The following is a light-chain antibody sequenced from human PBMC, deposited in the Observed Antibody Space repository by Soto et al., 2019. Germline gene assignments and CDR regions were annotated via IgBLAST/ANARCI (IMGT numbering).Light chain of an antibody. J-gene: IGKJ4*01. Sequence: DIVMTQSPASLAVSLGERATINCKSSQSVLYSSNNKNYLAWYQQKPGQPPKLLIYWASTRESGVPDRFSGSGSWTDFTLTISSLQAEDVAVYYCQQYYSTPPTFGGGTKVDIK. V-gene: IGKV4-1*01. CDR1: QSVLYSSNNKNY. CDR3: QQYYSTPPT. CDR2: WAS.